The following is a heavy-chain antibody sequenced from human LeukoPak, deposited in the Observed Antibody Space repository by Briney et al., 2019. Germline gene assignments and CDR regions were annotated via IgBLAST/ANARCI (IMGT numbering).Heavy chain of an antibody. CDR3: AREYEGGTSDSYAQPVVNDEDAFDI. CDR1: GLTFSSYA. CDR2: ISYDGSNK. Sequence: PGRSLRLSCAASGLTFSSYAMHWVRQAPGKGLEWVAVISYDGSNKYYADSVKGRFTISRDNSKNTLYLQMNSLRAEDTAVYYCAREYEGGTSDSYAQPVVNDEDAFDIWGQGTMVTVSS. D-gene: IGHD5-18*01. V-gene: IGHV3-30-3*01. J-gene: IGHJ3*02.